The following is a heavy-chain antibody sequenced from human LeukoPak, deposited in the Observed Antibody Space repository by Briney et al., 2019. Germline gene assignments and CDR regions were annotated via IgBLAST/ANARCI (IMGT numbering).Heavy chain of an antibody. CDR1: GFTFSNYG. Sequence: GGSLRVSCAASGFTFSNYGMHWVRQAPGKGLEWVAVIAYDGSNEYYAEFVKGRFTISRDNSKNTLYLQMYSLRAEDTAVYFCAKDQGIAVAGTDDAFDIWGQGTRVPVSS. J-gene: IGHJ3*02. CDR2: IAYDGSNE. CDR3: AKDQGIAVAGTDDAFDI. D-gene: IGHD6-19*01. V-gene: IGHV3-30*18.